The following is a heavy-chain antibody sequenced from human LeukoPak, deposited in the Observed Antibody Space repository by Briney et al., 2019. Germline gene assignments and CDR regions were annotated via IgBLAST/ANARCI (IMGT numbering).Heavy chain of an antibody. CDR3: ARSPWLQYDY. D-gene: IGHD5-24*01. CDR2: INHSGST. J-gene: IGHJ4*02. Sequence: SETLSLTCAVDGGAFSGYYWSWIRQPPGKGLEWIGEINHSGSTNYNPSLKSRVTISVDTSKNQFSLKLSSVTAADTAVYYCARSPWLQYDYWGQGTLVTVSS. CDR1: GGAFSGYY. V-gene: IGHV4-34*01.